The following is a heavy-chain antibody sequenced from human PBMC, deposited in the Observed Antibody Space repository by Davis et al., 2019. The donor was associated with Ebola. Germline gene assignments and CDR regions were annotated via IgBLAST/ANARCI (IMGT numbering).Heavy chain of an antibody. Sequence: MPSETLSLTCIVSGDSISTYYWSWIRQPPGKGLEWIAYIYYTGSTSYNPSLKSRVTISVDTSKNQISLSLTSVTAADSAVYYCARERAVASTLYGMDVWGKGTTVTVSS. J-gene: IGHJ6*04. D-gene: IGHD6-19*01. CDR2: IYYTGST. CDR3: ARERAVASTLYGMDV. CDR1: GDSISTYY. V-gene: IGHV4-59*01.